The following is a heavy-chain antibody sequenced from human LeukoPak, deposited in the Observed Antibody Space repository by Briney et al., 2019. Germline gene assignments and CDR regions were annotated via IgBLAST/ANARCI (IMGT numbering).Heavy chain of an antibody. Sequence: GGSLRLSCAASGFTLSSYAMSWVRQAPGKGLEWVSAISGSGGSTYYADSVKGRFTISRDNSKNTLYLQMNSLRAEDTAVYYCAKDYAPTPYFDPWGQGTLVTVSS. CDR3: AKDYAPTPYFDP. J-gene: IGHJ5*02. CDR1: GFTLSSYA. CDR2: ISGSGGST. D-gene: IGHD3-16*01. V-gene: IGHV3-23*01.